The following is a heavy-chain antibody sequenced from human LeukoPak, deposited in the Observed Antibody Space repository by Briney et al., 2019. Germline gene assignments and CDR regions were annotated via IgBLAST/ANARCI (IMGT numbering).Heavy chain of an antibody. CDR1: GFTFSSYE. J-gene: IGHJ4*02. V-gene: IGHV3-48*03. D-gene: IGHD6-19*01. CDR3: AREEWLSRGLDY. CDR2: ISSSGSTI. Sequence: GGSLRLSCAASGFTFSSYEMNWVRQTPGKWLERVSYISSSGSTIYYADSVKGRFTISRDNAKNSLYLQMNSLRAEDTAVYYCAREEWLSRGLDYWGQGTLVTVSS.